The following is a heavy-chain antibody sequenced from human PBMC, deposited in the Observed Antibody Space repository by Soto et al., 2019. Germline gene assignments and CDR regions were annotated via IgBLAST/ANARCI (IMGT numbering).Heavy chain of an antibody. CDR1: AFTFNNYA. CDR2: IGGSGRTT. CDR3: AKSRYSDSSGDFYDY. J-gene: IGHJ4*02. V-gene: IGHV3-23*01. D-gene: IGHD3-22*01. Sequence: EVQLLESGGGLVQPGGTLSLSCAASAFTFNNYAMSWVRQAPGKGLEWVSGIGGSGRTTYYADSVKGRFTISRDNSNNTLFLQMNSLRAEDTAVYYCAKSRYSDSSGDFYDYWGQGTLVTVSS.